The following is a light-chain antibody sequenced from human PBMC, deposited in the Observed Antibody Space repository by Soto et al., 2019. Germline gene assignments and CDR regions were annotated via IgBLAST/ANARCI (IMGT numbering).Light chain of an antibody. Sequence: DIQMTQSPSTLSASVGDRVTITCRASQSISSWLAWYQQKPGKAPKLLIYDAYALPRGVQSRFSGSGSGTKFTLTIASLQPDDFATYYCQQYETFSGTVGPGTKVDIK. CDR2: DAY. CDR1: QSISSW. V-gene: IGKV1-5*01. J-gene: IGKJ1*01. CDR3: QQYETFSGT.